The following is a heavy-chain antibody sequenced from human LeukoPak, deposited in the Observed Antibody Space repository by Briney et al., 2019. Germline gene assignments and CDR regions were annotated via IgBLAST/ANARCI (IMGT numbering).Heavy chain of an antibody. J-gene: IGHJ6*03. Sequence: PGGSLRLSCAGSGFTFKNYYMSWVRQAPGKGLEWVSYISSSGNAIYDADSIKGRFTISRANAKTSLYLQMNSLSAEDTAVYYCARAPHWGRYMDVWGKGTTVTVSS. CDR2: ISSSGNAI. CDR1: GFTFKNYY. D-gene: IGHD7-27*01. V-gene: IGHV3-11*01. CDR3: ARAPHWGRYMDV.